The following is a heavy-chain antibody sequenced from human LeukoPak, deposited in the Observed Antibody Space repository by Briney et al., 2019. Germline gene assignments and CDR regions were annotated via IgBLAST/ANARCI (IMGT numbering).Heavy chain of an antibody. CDR1: GVSFSGYY. D-gene: IGHD5-24*01. V-gene: IGHV4-34*01. CDR2: INHSGST. CDR3: ARTGWLQSLFDY. Sequence: SETLSLTCVVYGVSFSGYYWSWIRQPPGKGLEWIGEINHSGSTNYNPSLKSRVTISVDTSKNQFSLKLRSVTAADTAVYYCARTGWLQSLFDYGGRGTRVTVSS. J-gene: IGHJ4*02.